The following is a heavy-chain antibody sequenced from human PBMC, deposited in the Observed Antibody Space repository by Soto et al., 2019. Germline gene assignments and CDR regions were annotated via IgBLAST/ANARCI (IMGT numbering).Heavy chain of an antibody. Sequence: GGSLRLSCAASGFTFSSYAMSWVRQAPGKGLEWVSAISGSGGSTYYADSVKGRFTISRDNSKNTLYLQMNSLRAEDTAVYYCAKVSVSHYGSWNHDAFDIWGQGTMVTVSS. CDR3: AKVSVSHYGSWNHDAFDI. CDR1: GFTFSSYA. V-gene: IGHV3-23*01. CDR2: ISGSGGST. D-gene: IGHD3-10*01. J-gene: IGHJ3*02.